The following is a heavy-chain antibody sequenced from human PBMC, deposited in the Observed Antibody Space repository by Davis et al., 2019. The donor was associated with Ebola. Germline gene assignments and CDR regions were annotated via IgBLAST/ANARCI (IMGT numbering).Heavy chain of an antibody. CDR1: GGTFSS. CDR3: ARDRRLGTLWFGEEAFDI. CDR2: IIPILGIA. V-gene: IGHV1-69*04. J-gene: IGHJ3*02. Sequence: SVKVSCKASGGTFSSSWVRQAPGQGLEWMGRIIPILGIANYAQKFQGRVTITADKSTSTAYMELRSLRSYDTAVYYCARDRRLGTLWFGEEAFDIWGQGTMVTVSS. D-gene: IGHD3-10*01.